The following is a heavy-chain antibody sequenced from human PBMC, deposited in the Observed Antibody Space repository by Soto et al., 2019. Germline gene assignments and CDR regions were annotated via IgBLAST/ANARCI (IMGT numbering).Heavy chain of an antibody. D-gene: IGHD3-3*01. CDR3: AKETYYDFWSGYWLPYYMDV. CDR2: ISGSGGST. J-gene: IGHJ6*03. Sequence: GGSLRLSCAASGFTFSGYAMSWVRQAPGKGLEWVSAISGSGGSTYYADSVKGRFTISRDNSKNTLYLQMNSLRAEDTAVYYCAKETYYDFWSGYWLPYYMDVWGKGTTVTVSS. V-gene: IGHV3-23*01. CDR1: GFTFSGYA.